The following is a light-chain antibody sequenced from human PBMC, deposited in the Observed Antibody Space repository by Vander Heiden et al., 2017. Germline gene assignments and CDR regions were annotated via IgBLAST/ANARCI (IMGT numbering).Light chain of an antibody. V-gene: IGLV1-40*01. CDR3: QSYDSSLSVV. Sequence: QSVLTQPPSVSGAPGPRVTISCTGRSSNIGAGYDVHWYQQLPGPAPKLLIYGNSNRPSGVPDRFSGSKSGTSASLAITGLQAEDEADYDCQSYDSSLSVVFGGGTKLTVL. CDR1: SSNIGAGYD. CDR2: GNS. J-gene: IGLJ2*01.